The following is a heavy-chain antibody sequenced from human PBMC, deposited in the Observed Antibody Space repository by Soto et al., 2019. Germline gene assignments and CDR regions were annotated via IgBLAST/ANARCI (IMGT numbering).Heavy chain of an antibody. CDR2: IVGSGVVT. CDR1: GFTFRSYG. V-gene: IGHV3-23*01. J-gene: IGHJ6*02. CDR3: VRENYYYGMDV. Sequence: GGSLRLSCAASGFTFRSYGMSWVRQAPGKGLEWVSAIVGSGVVTYYAESVKGRFTISRDNSKNTVYLQMNSLRGEDTAVYYCVRENYYYGMDVWGQGTRVTVSS.